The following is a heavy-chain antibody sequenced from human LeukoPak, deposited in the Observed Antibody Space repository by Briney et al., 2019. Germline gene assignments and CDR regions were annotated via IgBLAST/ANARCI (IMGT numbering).Heavy chain of an antibody. D-gene: IGHD3-10*01. V-gene: IGHV1-2*02. Sequence: ASVKVSCKASGYTFTGYYMHWVRQAPGQGLEWMGWINPNSGGTNYAQKFQGRVTMTTDTSTSTAYMELRSLRSDDTAVYYCAVLPMVRGAPYCYYSMDVWGQGTTVTVSS. J-gene: IGHJ6*02. CDR2: INPNSGGT. CDR3: AVLPMVRGAPYCYYSMDV. CDR1: GYTFTGYY.